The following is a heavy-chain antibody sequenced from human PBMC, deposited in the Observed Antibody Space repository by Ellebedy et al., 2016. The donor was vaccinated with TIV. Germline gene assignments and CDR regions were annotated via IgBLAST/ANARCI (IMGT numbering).Heavy chain of an antibody. V-gene: IGHV3-21*01. CDR3: ARGHWGYYDTSGFSPFDY. Sequence: GESLKISCAASGFTFNTYTMNWVRQAPGKGLEWVSSISSSSTYIYYAVSLKGRFTISRDNAKNSLFLQMSSLRAEDTAVYYCARGHWGYYDTSGFSPFDYWGQGALVIVSS. CDR2: ISSSSTYI. J-gene: IGHJ4*02. CDR1: GFTFNTYT. D-gene: IGHD3-22*01.